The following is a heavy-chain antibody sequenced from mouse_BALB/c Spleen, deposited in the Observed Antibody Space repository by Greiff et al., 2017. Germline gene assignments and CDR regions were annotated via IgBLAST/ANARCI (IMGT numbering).Heavy chain of an antibody. V-gene: IGHV5-9-1*01. J-gene: IGHJ2*02. D-gene: IGHD2-1*01. CDR3: ARVRGNRDLDY. Sequence: EVMLVESGGGLVKPGGSLKLSCAASGFTFSSYAMSWVRQTPEKRLEWVATISNGGSTYYPDSVKGRFTISRDNAKNTLYLQMSSLKSEDTAMYYCARVRGNRDLDYWGQGTSLTVSS. CDR1: GFTFSSYA. CDR2: ISNGGST.